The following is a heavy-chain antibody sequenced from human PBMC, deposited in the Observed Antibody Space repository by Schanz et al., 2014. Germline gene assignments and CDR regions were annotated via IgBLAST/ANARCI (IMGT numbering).Heavy chain of an antibody. V-gene: IGHV3-66*01. Sequence: EVQLLESGGGLVQPGGSLRLSCVASGFTFFGSFAMSWVRQAPGKGLEWVSLIDYAGSTNYADSVKGRMTVSRDTSKNALFLQMNNLRAEDTAVYYCAKDLISGWSGFDYWGQGTLVTVSS. CDR2: IDYAGST. D-gene: IGHD6-19*01. CDR3: AKDLISGWSGFDY. J-gene: IGHJ4*02. CDR1: GFTFFGSFA.